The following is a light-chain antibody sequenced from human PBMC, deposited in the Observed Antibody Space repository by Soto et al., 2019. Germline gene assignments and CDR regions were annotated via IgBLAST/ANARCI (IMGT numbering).Light chain of an antibody. CDR3: QQRSNWTWT. J-gene: IGKJ1*01. Sequence: EIVLTQSPATLSLSPGERATLSCRASQSVSRYLAWYQQKPGQAPRLLIYDASNRATGIPARFSGSGTGTDFTLTISSLEPEESAVYYCQQRSNWTWTFGQGTKVEIK. CDR2: DAS. CDR1: QSVSRY. V-gene: IGKV3-11*01.